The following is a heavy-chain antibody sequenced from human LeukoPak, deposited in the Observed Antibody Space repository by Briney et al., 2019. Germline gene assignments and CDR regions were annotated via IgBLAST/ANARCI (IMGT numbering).Heavy chain of an antibody. CDR2: IGGDNVNR. Sequence: GGSLTLSCDTSGFIFKDFSMNWVRQRPGKGLEWMSYIGGDNVNRHYADSVKGRFTVSRDNAKNSHFLQMSSLRVDEPAVYLGVLSFTSLKSVREGGGFDVWGQGTMVTVSS. V-gene: IGHV3-48*01. CDR1: GFIFKDFS. D-gene: IGHD2-8*01. CDR3: VLSFTSLKSVREGGGFDV. J-gene: IGHJ3*01.